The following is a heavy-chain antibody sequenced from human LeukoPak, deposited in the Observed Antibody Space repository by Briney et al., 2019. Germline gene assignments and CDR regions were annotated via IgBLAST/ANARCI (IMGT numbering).Heavy chain of an antibody. CDR1: GASFSSGDQY. J-gene: IGHJ4*02. Sequence: SQTLSLTCTVSGASFSSGDQYWNWIRQSPGKGLEWIGSIHPSGMLYNNPSLESRVTISIDTSKNQFSLNLNSVTAADTAVYFCSRGLDSRKLGYWGQGTLVSVSS. CDR3: SRGLDSRKLGY. V-gene: IGHV4-31*03. CDR2: IHPSGML. D-gene: IGHD3-22*01.